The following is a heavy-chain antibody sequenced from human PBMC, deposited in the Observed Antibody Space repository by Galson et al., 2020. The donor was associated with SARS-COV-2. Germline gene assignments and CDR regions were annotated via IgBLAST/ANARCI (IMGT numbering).Heavy chain of an antibody. CDR1: GYNFTNYW. Sequence: GESLKISCQASGYNFTNYWIGWVRQMPGKGLDWMMIIYPGDSDTRYHPSFQGQVTISADKSRRTAYLQWSSLKASDTAIYYCARQASSAEGSYWYFDNWGPGTLVTVSS. J-gene: IGHJ2*01. CDR2: IYPGDSDT. V-gene: IGHV5-51*01. D-gene: IGHD3-10*01. CDR3: ARQASSAEGSYWYFDN.